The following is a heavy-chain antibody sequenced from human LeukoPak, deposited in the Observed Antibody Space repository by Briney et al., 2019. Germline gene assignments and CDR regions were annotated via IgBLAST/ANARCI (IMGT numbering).Heavy chain of an antibody. J-gene: IGHJ4*02. CDR2: MNPNSGKT. Sequence: ASVKVSCKASGYTFTSYDINWVRQATGQGLEWMGWMNPNSGKTGYAQKFQGRVTITRTISISTAYLELSSLRSEDTAVYYCYSNYGDSFDYWGQGTLVTVSS. CDR1: GYTFTSYD. V-gene: IGHV1-8*01. D-gene: IGHD4-11*01. CDR3: YSNYGDSFDY.